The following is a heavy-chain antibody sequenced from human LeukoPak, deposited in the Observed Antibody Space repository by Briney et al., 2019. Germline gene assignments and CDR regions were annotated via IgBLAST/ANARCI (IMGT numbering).Heavy chain of an antibody. D-gene: IGHD3-22*01. Sequence: GGSLRLSCAASGFTFSAYDMHWVRQATGRGLEWVSGIGTAGDTYYPGSVKGRFTVSRENAKNSLYLQMNSLTAGDTAVYYCARGLPYYYDSSGDFDAFDIWGQGTVVTASS. CDR3: ARGLPYYYDSSGDFDAFDI. CDR2: IGTAGDT. J-gene: IGHJ3*02. CDR1: GFTFSAYD. V-gene: IGHV3-13*04.